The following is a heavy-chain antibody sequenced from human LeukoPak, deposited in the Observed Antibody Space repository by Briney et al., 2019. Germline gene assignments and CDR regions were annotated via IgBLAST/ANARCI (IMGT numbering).Heavy chain of an antibody. CDR2: IIPILGIA. V-gene: IGHV1-69*04. D-gene: IGHD5-12*01. CDR3: ARTEWLRPRRFDY. CDR1: GGTFSSYA. Sequence: SVKVSCKASGGTFSSYAISWVRQAPGQGLEWMGRIIPILGIANYAQKFQGRVTITADKSTSTAYMELSSLRSEDTAVYYCARTEWLRPRRFDYWGQGTLVTVSS. J-gene: IGHJ4*02.